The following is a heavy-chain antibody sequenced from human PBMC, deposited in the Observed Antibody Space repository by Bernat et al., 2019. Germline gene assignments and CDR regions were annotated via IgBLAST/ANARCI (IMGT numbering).Heavy chain of an antibody. CDR3: SRIKLVDMATITGRAFDI. D-gene: IGHD5-12*01. CDR1: GFTFSYHY. Sequence: EVQLVESGGSLVQPGGSLRLSCAASGFTFSYHYMDWVLQAPGNWLVWFFRIKNKAKNYRTEYAASAKGRITISRDDAKNSLYMKMKRLKTEETAVYYCSRIKLVDMATITGRAFDIWGQGTMVTVSS. J-gene: IGHJ3*02. V-gene: IGHV3-72*01. CDR2: IKNKAKNYRT.